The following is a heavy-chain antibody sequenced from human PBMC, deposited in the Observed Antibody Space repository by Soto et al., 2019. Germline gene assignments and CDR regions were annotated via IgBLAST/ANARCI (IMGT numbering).Heavy chain of an antibody. D-gene: IGHD3-10*01. Sequence: EVQLVESGGGLVQPGGSLRLSCAASGFTFSSNYMTWVRQAPGKGLEWVENIYSGGTTSYADYVKGRFNISIDNSKNTLFLQLNSLRDDDTAVYYSASSASGNYRWGQGTLVTVSS. CDR1: GFTFSSNY. J-gene: IGHJ4*01. CDR3: ASSASGNYR. V-gene: IGHV3-66*01. CDR2: IYSGGTT.